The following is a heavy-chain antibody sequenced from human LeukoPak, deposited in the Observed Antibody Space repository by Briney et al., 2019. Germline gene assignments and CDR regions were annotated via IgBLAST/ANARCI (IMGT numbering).Heavy chain of an antibody. CDR3: ARELVPLYYYDSSGDKGTFDY. J-gene: IGHJ4*02. D-gene: IGHD3-22*01. CDR2: IIPILGIA. V-gene: IGHV1-69*04. Sequence: SVKVSCKASGGTFSSYAISWVRQAPGQGLEWMGRIIPILGIANYAQKFQGRVTITADKSTSTVYMELSSLRSEDTAVYYCARELVPLYYYDSSGDKGTFDYWGQGTLVTVSS. CDR1: GGTFSSYA.